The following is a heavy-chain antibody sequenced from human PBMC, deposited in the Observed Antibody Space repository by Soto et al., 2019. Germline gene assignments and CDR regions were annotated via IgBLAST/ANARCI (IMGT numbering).Heavy chain of an antibody. Sequence: GGSLRLSCVGSGFNFSNYGMHWVRQAPGKGLEWVAVISYDGSNKYFADSVKGRFTVSRDNSKNTLYLQMSSLRAEDTATYYCARDPRRSHPFFALDTWGQGAAVTVSS. V-gene: IGHV3-30*03. CDR2: ISYDGSNK. D-gene: IGHD3-3*01. CDR3: ARDPRRSHPFFALDT. CDR1: GFNFSNYG. J-gene: IGHJ5*02.